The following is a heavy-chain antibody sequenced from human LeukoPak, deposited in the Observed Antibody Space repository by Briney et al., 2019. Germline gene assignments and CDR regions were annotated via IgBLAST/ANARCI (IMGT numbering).Heavy chain of an antibody. Sequence: ETLSLTCTVSGGSISSYYWSWIRQPAGKGLEWVSSISSSSSCIYYADSVKGRFTISRDNAKNSLYLQMNSLRAEDTAVYYCARVRAAAGFDAFDIWGQGTTVTVSS. CDR2: ISSSSSCI. D-gene: IGHD6-13*01. CDR3: ARVRAAAGFDAFDI. V-gene: IGHV3-21*01. CDR1: GGSISSYY. J-gene: IGHJ3*02.